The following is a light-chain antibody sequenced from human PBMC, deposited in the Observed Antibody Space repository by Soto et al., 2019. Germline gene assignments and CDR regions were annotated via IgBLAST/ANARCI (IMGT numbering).Light chain of an antibody. J-gene: IGKJ1*01. Sequence: DIVMTQSPDSLAVSLGERATINCKSSQYILHSSNNKNFLAWYQQRPGQAPKLLIYWASTRESGVPDRFSGSGSRTHFTLTISGLQAEDVAVYYCQQYYSSPLTFGQGTKVEIK. CDR2: WAS. CDR1: QYILHSSNNKNF. V-gene: IGKV4-1*01. CDR3: QQYYSSPLT.